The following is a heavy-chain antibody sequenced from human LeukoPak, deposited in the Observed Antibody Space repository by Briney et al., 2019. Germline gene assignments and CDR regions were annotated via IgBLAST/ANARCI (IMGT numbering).Heavy chain of an antibody. Sequence: ASVKVSCKASGYTFTSYDINWVRQAPGQGLEWMGIINPSGGSTSYAQKFQGRVTMTRDTSTSTVYMELSSLRSEDTAVYYCARDRAAEDVDTSLDYWGQGTLVTVSS. D-gene: IGHD6-13*01. CDR1: GYTFTSYD. CDR3: ARDRAAEDVDTSLDY. CDR2: INPSGGST. V-gene: IGHV1-46*01. J-gene: IGHJ4*02.